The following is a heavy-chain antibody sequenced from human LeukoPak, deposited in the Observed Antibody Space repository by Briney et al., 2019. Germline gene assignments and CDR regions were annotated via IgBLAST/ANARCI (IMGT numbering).Heavy chain of an antibody. Sequence: GESLKISCEGSGYSFPNYWIGWVRQMPGKGLEWVGNIYPADSDTRYSPSFQGQVTISADKSISTAYLQWSSLKASDTAMYYCARRKGDGYNSPFDYWGQGTLVTVSS. CDR1: GYSFPNYW. CDR2: IYPADSDT. V-gene: IGHV5-51*01. J-gene: IGHJ4*02. CDR3: ARRKGDGYNSPFDY. D-gene: IGHD5-24*01.